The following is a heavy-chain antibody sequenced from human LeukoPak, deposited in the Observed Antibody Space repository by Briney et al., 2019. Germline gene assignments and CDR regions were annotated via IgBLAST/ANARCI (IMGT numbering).Heavy chain of an antibody. J-gene: IGHJ4*02. CDR2: ISGSGGST. Sequence: PGGSLRLSCAASGFTFSSYAMSWVRQAPGKGLEWVSAISGSGGSTYYADSVKGRFTISRDSAKNSLYLQMNSLRAEDTAMYYCARGRGVDYWGQGTLVTVSS. V-gene: IGHV3-23*01. CDR3: ARGRGVDY. CDR1: GFTFSSYA.